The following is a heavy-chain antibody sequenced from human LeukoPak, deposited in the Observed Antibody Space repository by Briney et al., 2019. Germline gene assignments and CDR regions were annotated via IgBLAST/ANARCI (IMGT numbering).Heavy chain of an antibody. CDR1: GYTFTSYA. V-gene: IGHV7-4-1*02. J-gene: IGHJ6*02. D-gene: IGHD2-2*01. CDR3: ARDPPYCSSTSCYSGGYGMDV. CDR2: INTNTGNP. Sequence: ASVKVSCKASGYTFTSYAMNWVRQAPGQGLEWMGWINTNTGNPTYAQGFTERFVFSLDTSVSTAYLQISSLKAEDTAVYYCARDPPYCSSTSCYSGGYGMDVWGQGTTVTVSS.